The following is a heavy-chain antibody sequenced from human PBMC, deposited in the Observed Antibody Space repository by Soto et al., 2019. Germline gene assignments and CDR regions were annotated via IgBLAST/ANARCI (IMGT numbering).Heavy chain of an antibody. CDR1: GFTFSSYA. Sequence: GGSLRLSCAASGFTFSSYAMHWVRQAPGKGQEWVAVISYDGSNKYYEDTVKGRFTISRDNSKNTLYLQMNSLRAEDTAVYFCSRVLGSGSYLPAFDIWGQGTMVTVS. V-gene: IGHV3-30-3*01. CDR3: SRVLGSGSYLPAFDI. D-gene: IGHD3-10*01. J-gene: IGHJ3*02. CDR2: ISYDGSNK.